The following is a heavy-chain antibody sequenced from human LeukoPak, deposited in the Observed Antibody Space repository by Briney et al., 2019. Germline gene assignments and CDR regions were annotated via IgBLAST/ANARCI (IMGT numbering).Heavy chain of an antibody. CDR2: ISSSSSYI. Sequence: GGSLRLSCAASGFTFSSYSMNWVRQAPGKGLEWVSSISSSSSYIYYADSVKGRFTISRDNAKNSLYLQMNSLRAEDTAVYYCAKDHESDGYPCLDHWGLGTLVTVSS. CDR1: GFTFSSYS. V-gene: IGHV3-21*04. CDR3: AKDHESDGYPCLDH. D-gene: IGHD3-22*01. J-gene: IGHJ4*02.